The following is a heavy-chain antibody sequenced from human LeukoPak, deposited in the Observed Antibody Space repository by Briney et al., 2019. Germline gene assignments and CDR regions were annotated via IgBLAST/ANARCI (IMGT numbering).Heavy chain of an antibody. CDR2: INAGNGNT. J-gene: IGHJ4*02. CDR3: AREDTAFDC. Sequence: GASVKVSCKASGYSFTSYAMHWVRQAPGQRLEWMGWINAGNGNTEYSQKFQGRVTITRDASASTAYMELSSLRSGDPAVYYCAREDTAFDCWGQGTLVTVSS. CDR1: GYSFTSYA. D-gene: IGHD5-18*01. V-gene: IGHV1-3*01.